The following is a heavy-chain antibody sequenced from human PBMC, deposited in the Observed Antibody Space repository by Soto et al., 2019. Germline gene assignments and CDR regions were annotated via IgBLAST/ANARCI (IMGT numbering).Heavy chain of an antibody. J-gene: IGHJ4*02. Sequence: EVQLVESGGGLVQPGGSLRLSCAVSGFSFSSYWMSWVRQAPGRGLERVATIAHDGSENFYVDSVKGRLTISRGNTKNSLYLQMNSLRAEDTALYYCARESNAHFDYWGQGTMVTVSS. CDR3: ARESNAHFDY. CDR1: GFSFSSYW. V-gene: IGHV3-7*01. D-gene: IGHD7-27*01. CDR2: IAHDGSEN.